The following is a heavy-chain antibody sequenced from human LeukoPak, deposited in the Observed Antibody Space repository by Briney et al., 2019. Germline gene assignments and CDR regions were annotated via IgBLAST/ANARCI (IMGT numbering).Heavy chain of an antibody. CDR1: GYSFTSYW. Sequence: GESLKISCKGSGYSFTSYWIGWVRQMPGKGLEWMGIIYPGDSDTRYSPSFQGQVTISADKSISTAYLQWSSLKASDTAMYYCARLAMAYYYGSGSYHCDYWGQGTLVTVSS. CDR2: IYPGDSDT. D-gene: IGHD3-10*01. CDR3: ARLAMAYYYGSGSYHCDY. J-gene: IGHJ4*02. V-gene: IGHV5-51*01.